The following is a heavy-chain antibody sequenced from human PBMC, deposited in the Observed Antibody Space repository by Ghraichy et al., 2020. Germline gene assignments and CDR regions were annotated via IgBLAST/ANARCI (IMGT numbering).Heavy chain of an antibody. J-gene: IGHJ5*02. CDR1: GGSFSGYY. CDR3: ARGSSPLNSSGWYRALFDP. Sequence: SETLSLTCAVYGGSFSGYYWSWIRQPPGKGLEWIGEINHSGSTNYNPSLKSRVTISVDTSKNQFSLKLSSVTAADTAVYYCARGSSPLNSSGWYRALFDPWGQGTLVTVSS. CDR2: INHSGST. D-gene: IGHD6-19*01. V-gene: IGHV4-34*01.